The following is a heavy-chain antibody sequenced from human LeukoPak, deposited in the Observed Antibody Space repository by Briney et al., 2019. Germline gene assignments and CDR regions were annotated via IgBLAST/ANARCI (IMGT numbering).Heavy chain of an antibody. V-gene: IGHV3-48*01. CDR3: ARDRLTSGSYFFDY. D-gene: IGHD1-26*01. J-gene: IGHJ4*02. CDR2: ISGRSSTI. CDR1: AFTFSDYS. Sequence: TGGSLRLSSAASAFTFSDYSMNWVRQAPGKGLEWISYISGRSSTIYYADSVRGRFTISRDNAKNSMYVQMNSLRAEDTAVYYCARDRLTSGSYFFDYWGQGTLVTVSS.